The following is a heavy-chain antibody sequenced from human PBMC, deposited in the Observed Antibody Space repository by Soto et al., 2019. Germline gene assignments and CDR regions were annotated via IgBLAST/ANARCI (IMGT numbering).Heavy chain of an antibody. Sequence: ASVKVSCKVSGYSLTELSIHWVRQAPGEGLEWMGGYDLEKGETIYAQKFQGRVTMTEDSPADTPYMQLRSLRSEDTAVYYCAIEVVRSNQFDLWGQGTMVTVS. J-gene: IGHJ5*02. V-gene: IGHV1-24*01. D-gene: IGHD2-8*01. CDR3: AIEVVRSNQFDL. CDR2: YDLEKGET. CDR1: GYSLTELS.